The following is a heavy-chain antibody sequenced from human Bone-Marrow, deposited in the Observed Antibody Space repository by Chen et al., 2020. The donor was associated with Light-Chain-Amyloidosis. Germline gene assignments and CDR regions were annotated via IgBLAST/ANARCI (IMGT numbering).Heavy chain of an antibody. Sequence: EVHVLQAGGGLVMPGGTLTLACPPCALTFRCDSTNWVRQAPGKGLEWVSSISSSSSYIYYADSVKGRFTISRDNAKNSLYLQMNSLRAEDTAVYYCASYDPRTYYYYYMDVWGRGTTVTVSS. CDR1: ALTFRCDS. CDR3: ASYDPRTYYYYYMDV. V-gene: IGHV3-21*01. D-gene: IGHD3-3*01. CDR2: ISSSSSYI. J-gene: IGHJ6*03.